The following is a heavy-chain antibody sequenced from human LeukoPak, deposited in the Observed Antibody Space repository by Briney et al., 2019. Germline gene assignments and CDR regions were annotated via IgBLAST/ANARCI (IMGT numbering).Heavy chain of an antibody. CDR1: GFTFSNYW. V-gene: IGHV3-74*01. Sequence: GGSLRLSCAASGFTFSNYWMYWVRQTPGKGLVWVSRINSDGTTTNFADSVKGRFTISRDNAKNTVYLQMNSLRAEDTAVYYCARDITLTRGGRSDYWGQGTLVTVSS. CDR3: ARDITLTRGGRSDY. D-gene: IGHD3-10*01. CDR2: INSDGTTT. J-gene: IGHJ4*02.